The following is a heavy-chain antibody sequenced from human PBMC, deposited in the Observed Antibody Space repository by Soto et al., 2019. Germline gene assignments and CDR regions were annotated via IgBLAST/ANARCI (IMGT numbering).Heavy chain of an antibody. CDR1: GGTFSSYA. J-gene: IGHJ5*02. CDR2: IIPIFGTA. V-gene: IGHV1-69*01. Sequence: QVQLVQSGAEVKKPGSSVKVSCKASGGTFSSYAISWVRQAPGQGLEWMGGIIPIFGTANYAQKFQGRVTITADESTSTAYMELSSLRSEDTAVYYCARDADHPLGYCSGGSCPYNWFDPWGQGTLVTVSS. CDR3: ARDADHPLGYCSGGSCPYNWFDP. D-gene: IGHD2-15*01.